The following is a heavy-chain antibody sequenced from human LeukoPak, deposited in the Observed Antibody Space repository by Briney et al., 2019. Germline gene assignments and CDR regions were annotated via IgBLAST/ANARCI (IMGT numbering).Heavy chain of an antibody. CDR1: GFTFSSYW. J-gene: IGHJ4*02. Sequence: PRGSLRLSCAASGFTFSSYWMHWVRQAPGKGLVWVSRINSDGSSTSYADSVKGRFTTSRDNAKNTLYLQMNSLRAEDTAVYYCARGGSDGYASGYWGQGTLVSVST. CDR2: INSDGSST. V-gene: IGHV3-74*01. D-gene: IGHD3-10*01. CDR3: ARGGSDGYASGY.